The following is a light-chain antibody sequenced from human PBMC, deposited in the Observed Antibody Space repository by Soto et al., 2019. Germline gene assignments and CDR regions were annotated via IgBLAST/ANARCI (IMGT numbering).Light chain of an antibody. J-gene: IGLJ3*02. CDR1: SSDVGNYNL. CDR3: SSYAGSSTLV. Sequence: QSALTQPASVSGSPGQSITISCTGTSSDVGNYNLVSWYQQHPGKAPKLMIYEVTKRPSGVSNRFSGSKFGNTASLTISGLQAEDEADYYCSSYAGSSTLVFGGGTKLTVL. CDR2: EVT. V-gene: IGLV2-23*02.